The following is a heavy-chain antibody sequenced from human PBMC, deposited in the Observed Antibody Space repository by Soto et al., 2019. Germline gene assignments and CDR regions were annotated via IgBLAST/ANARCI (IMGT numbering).Heavy chain of an antibody. Sequence: QVQLVQSGADVKKPGSSVKVSCKASGDTFNFYTINWVRQAPGLGLEWMGRFNPILTMSNYAQKFEGRVRITADKSTSTAYMELRRLRAEDTAMDYCATSYGSGYRAFDFWGQGALVTVSS. CDR2: FNPILTMS. D-gene: IGHD3-10*01. J-gene: IGHJ4*02. CDR1: GDTFNFYT. V-gene: IGHV1-69*02. CDR3: ATSYGSGYRAFDF.